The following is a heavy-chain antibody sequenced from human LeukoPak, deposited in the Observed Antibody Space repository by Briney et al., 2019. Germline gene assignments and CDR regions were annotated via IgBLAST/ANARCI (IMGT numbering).Heavy chain of an antibody. CDR3: ARRGGSSSRRSPIDY. CDR2: IKQDGSQR. Sequence: GGSLRLSCTASGFTLSDYWMTWVRQAPGKGPEWVANIKQDGSQRYYVDSVRGRFTISRDNAKNSLFLQMNGLRAEDTAVYCCARRGGSSSRRSPIDYWGQGTLVTVSS. V-gene: IGHV3-7*01. CDR1: GFTLSDYW. J-gene: IGHJ4*02. D-gene: IGHD6-6*01.